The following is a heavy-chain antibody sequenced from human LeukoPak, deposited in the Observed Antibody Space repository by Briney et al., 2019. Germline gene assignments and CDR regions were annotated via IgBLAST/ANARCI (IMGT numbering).Heavy chain of an antibody. D-gene: IGHD3-22*01. CDR2: IKSKTDGGTT. V-gene: IGHV3-15*01. J-gene: IGHJ4*02. CDR1: GFTFSNAW. CDR3: TTDRYDSSGYYY. Sequence: GGSLRLSCAASGFTFSNAWMSWVRQAPGKGLEWVGRIKSKTDGGTTDYAAPVKGRFTISRDDSKNTVYLQMNSLKTEDTAVYFCTTDRYDSSGYYYWGQGTLVTVSS.